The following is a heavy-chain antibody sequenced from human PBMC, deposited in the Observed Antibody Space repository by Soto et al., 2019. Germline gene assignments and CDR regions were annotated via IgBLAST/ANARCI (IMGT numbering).Heavy chain of an antibody. CDR1: GFTFTSSA. Sequence: GASLKVSCKASGFTFTSSAMQWVRQARGQRLEWIGWIVVGSGNTNYAQKFQERVTITRDMSTSTAYMELSSLRSEDTAVYYCARADAAGTFDYWGQGTLVTVS. CDR3: ARADAAGTFDY. D-gene: IGHD6-13*01. J-gene: IGHJ4*02. CDR2: IVVGSGNT. V-gene: IGHV1-58*02.